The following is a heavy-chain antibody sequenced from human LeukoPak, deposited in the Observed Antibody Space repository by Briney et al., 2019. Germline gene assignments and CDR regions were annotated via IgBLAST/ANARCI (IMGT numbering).Heavy chain of an antibody. CDR3: ARGVTGIYYYYYMDI. J-gene: IGHJ6*03. Sequence: ASVKVSCKASGYSFTTYAMNWVRQGPGQGLEWMGWINPNSGDTNYAQKFQGRVTMTRDTSISIAYMELSRLRSDDTAVYYCARGVTGIYYYYYMDIWGKGTTVTVSS. D-gene: IGHD3-10*01. V-gene: IGHV1-2*02. CDR2: INPNSGDT. CDR1: GYSFTTYA.